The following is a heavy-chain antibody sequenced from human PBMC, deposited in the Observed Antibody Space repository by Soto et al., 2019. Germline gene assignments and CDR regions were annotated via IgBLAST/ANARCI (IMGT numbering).Heavy chain of an antibody. CDR1: GFTFSSYG. CDR2: IWYDGSNK. D-gene: IGHD3-10*01. CDR3: ARSLVYMVRGVMVNKYGMDV. V-gene: IGHV3-33*01. Sequence: GGSLRLSCAASGFTFSSYGMHWVRQAPGKGLEWVAVIWYDGSNKYYADSVKGRFTISRDNSKNTLYLQMNSLRAEDKAVYYCARSLVYMVRGVMVNKYGMDVWGQGTTVTVSS. J-gene: IGHJ6*02.